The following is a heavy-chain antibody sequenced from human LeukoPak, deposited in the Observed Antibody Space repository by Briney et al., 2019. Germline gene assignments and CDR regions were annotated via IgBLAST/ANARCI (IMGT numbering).Heavy chain of an antibody. CDR3: ASSIVVVPAAISYYGMDV. CDR2: FDPEDGET. V-gene: IGHV1-24*01. D-gene: IGHD2-2*01. Sequence: ASVKVSCKVSGYTLTELSMHRVRQAPGKGLEWMGGFDPEDGETIYAQKFQGRVTMTEDTSTDTAYMELSSLRSEDTAVYYCASSIVVVPAAISYYGMDVWGKGTTVTVSS. CDR1: GYTLTELS. J-gene: IGHJ6*04.